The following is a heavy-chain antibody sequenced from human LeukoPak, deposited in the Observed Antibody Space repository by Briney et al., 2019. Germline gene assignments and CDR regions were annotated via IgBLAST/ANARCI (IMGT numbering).Heavy chain of an antibody. CDR1: GYSISSGYY. D-gene: IGHD2-15*01. CDR2: INHSGST. V-gene: IGHV4-38-2*02. Sequence: PSETLSLTCTVSGYSISSGYYWAWRRPPPGKGLEWIGSINHSGSTYYNPSLKSRVTVSVDTSKNQVSLRLSSVTAADTAVYYCARVCSSGRCLDYWGQGTLVTVSS. CDR3: ARVCSSGRCLDY. J-gene: IGHJ4*02.